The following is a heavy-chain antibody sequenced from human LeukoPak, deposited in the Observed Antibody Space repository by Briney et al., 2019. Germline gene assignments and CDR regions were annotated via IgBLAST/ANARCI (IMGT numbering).Heavy chain of an antibody. J-gene: IGHJ6*03. D-gene: IGHD2-2*01. CDR2: IYYSGST. Sequence: SETLSLTCTVSGGSISSSSYYWGWIRQPPGKGLEWIGSIYYSGSTYYNPSPKSRVTISVDTSKNQFSLKLTSVTAADTAVYYCARQCSSSWGPNHYYYYMDVWGKGTTVTVYS. CDR3: ARQCSSSWGPNHYYYYMDV. CDR1: GGSISSSSYY. V-gene: IGHV4-39*01.